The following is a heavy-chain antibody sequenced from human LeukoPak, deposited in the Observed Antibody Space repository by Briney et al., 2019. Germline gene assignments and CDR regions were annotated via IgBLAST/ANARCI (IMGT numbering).Heavy chain of an antibody. J-gene: IGHJ4*02. CDR3: AARPADTAMVNFQWTLDY. Sequence: GGSLRLSCAASGFTFSSYAMSWVRQAPGKGLEWVSAISGSGGSTYYADSVKGRFTISRDNSKNTLYLQMNSLRAEDTAVYYCAARPADTAMVNFQWTLDYWGQGTLVTVSS. CDR2: ISGSGGST. V-gene: IGHV3-23*01. D-gene: IGHD5-18*01. CDR1: GFTFSSYA.